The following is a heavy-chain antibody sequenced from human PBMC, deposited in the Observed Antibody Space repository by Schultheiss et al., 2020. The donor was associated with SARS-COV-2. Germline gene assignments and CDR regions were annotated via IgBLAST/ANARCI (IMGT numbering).Heavy chain of an antibody. J-gene: IGHJ4*02. CDR2: IKQDGSEK. Sequence: GGSLRLSCAASGFTFSSYWMSWVRQAPGKGLEWVANIKQDGSEKYYVDSVKGRFTISRDNAKNSLYLQMNSLRAEDTAVYYCARHYSDTWKEFDYWGQGTLVTVSS. CDR1: GFTFSSYW. CDR3: ARHYSDTWKEFDY. D-gene: IGHD1-1*01. V-gene: IGHV3-7*01.